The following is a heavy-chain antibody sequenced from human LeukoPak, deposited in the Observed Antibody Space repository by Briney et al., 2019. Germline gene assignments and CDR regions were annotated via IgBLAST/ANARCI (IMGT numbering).Heavy chain of an antibody. CDR2: ISGRGGST. D-gene: IGHD3-3*01. J-gene: IGHJ4*02. CDR3: VKGGQSYDFWGSAY. Sequence: GESLTLLCAVSLHIRCLQAMRGLRQARGKGLEGVSSISGRGGSTYYADSVKGRCTISRDHSKNSLFLQMNCVNAEDPAKYYCVKGGQSYDFWGSAYWGQRTLVSVSS. CDR1: LHIRCLQA. V-gene: IGHV3-23*01.